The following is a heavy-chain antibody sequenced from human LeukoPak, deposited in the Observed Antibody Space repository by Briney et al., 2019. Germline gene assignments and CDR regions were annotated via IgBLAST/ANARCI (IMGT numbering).Heavy chain of an antibody. CDR3: ARRGSGITMVRWGTQTTTNFDY. J-gene: IGHJ4*02. Sequence: PSETLSLTCTVSGGSISSGGYYWSWIRQPPGKGLEWIGYIYHSGSTYYNPSLKSRVTISVDTSKNQFSLKLSSVTAADTAVYYCARRGSGITMVRWGTQTTTNFDYWGQGTLVTVSS. V-gene: IGHV4-30-2*01. D-gene: IGHD3-10*01. CDR2: IYHSGST. CDR1: GGSISSGGYY.